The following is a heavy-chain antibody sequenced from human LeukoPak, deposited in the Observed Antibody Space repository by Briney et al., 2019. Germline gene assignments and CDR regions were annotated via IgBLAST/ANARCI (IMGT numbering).Heavy chain of an antibody. D-gene: IGHD6-13*01. Sequence: GGSLRLSCAASGFAFSSYWIGWIRQAPGKGLEWLAYIGQDGSLINYADSVKGRFTISRDNAKNLLYLQMDSLRGEDTAVYFCARDVGYSYGPKYDAFDLWGQGTMVTVSA. V-gene: IGHV3-7*01. CDR3: ARDVGYSYGPKYDAFDL. CDR2: IGQDGSLI. J-gene: IGHJ3*01. CDR1: GFAFSSYW.